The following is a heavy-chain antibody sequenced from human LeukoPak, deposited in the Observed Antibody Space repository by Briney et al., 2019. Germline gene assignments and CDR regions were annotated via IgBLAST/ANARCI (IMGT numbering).Heavy chain of an antibody. CDR1: GGSFSGYH. V-gene: IGHV4-34*01. CDR2: INHSGST. J-gene: IGHJ6*04. CDR3: ARGPHRLRYYYYGMDV. D-gene: IGHD5-12*01. Sequence: SETLSLTCAVYGGSFSGYHWSWIRQPPGKGLEWIGEINHSGSTNYNPSLKSRVTISVDTSKNQFSLKLSSVTAADTAVYYCARGPHRLRYYYYGMDVWGKGTTVTVSS.